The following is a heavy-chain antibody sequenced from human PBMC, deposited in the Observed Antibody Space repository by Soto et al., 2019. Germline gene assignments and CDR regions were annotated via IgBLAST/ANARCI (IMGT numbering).Heavy chain of an antibody. D-gene: IGHD6-6*01. CDR1: GGTFSSYA. J-gene: IGHJ4*02. Sequence: SVKVSCKASGGTFSSYAISWVRQAPGQGLEWMGGIIPIFGTANYAQKLQGRVTITADESTSTAYMELSSLRSEDTAVYYCARDRCRYSSASGGGYFDYCGLGTLVTVSA. CDR3: ARDRCRYSSASGGGYFDY. V-gene: IGHV1-69*13. CDR2: IIPIFGTA.